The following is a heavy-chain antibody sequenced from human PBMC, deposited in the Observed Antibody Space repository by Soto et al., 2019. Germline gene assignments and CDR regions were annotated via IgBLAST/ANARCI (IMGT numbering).Heavy chain of an antibody. CDR1: GFTFGTYW. D-gene: IGHD7-27*01. J-gene: IGHJ4*02. V-gene: IGHV3-7*04. CDR3: ATDLNWEQY. Sequence: EVQLVESGGGLVQPGGSLRLSCAASGFTFGTYWMTWVRQAPGKGLECVGNIKPDGSERYYVDSVKGRFTISRDNAKNSLCLHMNSLRAEDTAVYYCATDLNWEQYWGQGTLVTVSS. CDR2: IKPDGSER.